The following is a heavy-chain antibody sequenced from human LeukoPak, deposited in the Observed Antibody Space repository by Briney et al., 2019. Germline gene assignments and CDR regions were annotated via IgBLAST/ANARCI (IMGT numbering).Heavy chain of an antibody. J-gene: IGHJ5*02. D-gene: IGHD4-17*01. CDR3: AKDEGGDYDFPLGRWFDP. CDR1: GFTFSSYG. V-gene: IGHV3-23*01. Sequence: GGSLRLSCAASGFTFSSYGMHWVRQAPGKGLEWVSAISGSGGSTYYADSVKGRFTISRDNSKNTLYLQMNSLRAEDTAVYYCAKDEGGDYDFPLGRWFDPWGQGTLVTVSS. CDR2: ISGSGGST.